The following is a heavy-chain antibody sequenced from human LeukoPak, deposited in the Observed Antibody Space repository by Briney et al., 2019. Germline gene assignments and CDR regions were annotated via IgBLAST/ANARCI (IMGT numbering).Heavy chain of an antibody. D-gene: IGHD2-2*01. CDR3: ARGGTSGYSSTRHFWGGNYYFDY. V-gene: IGHV3-7*01. J-gene: IGHJ4*02. CDR2: INQDGSEK. Sequence: PGGSLRLSCAASGFTFSGSALHWVRQAPGQGLEWVANINQDGSEKYYLDSAKGRFTISRDNARNSLYLQVNSLRAEDTAVYYCARGGTSGYSSTRHFWGGNYYFDYWGQGSLVTVSS. CDR1: GFTFSGSA.